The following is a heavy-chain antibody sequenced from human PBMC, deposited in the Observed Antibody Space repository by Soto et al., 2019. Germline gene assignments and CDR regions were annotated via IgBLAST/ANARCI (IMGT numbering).Heavy chain of an antibody. CDR2: IYYSGST. CDR3: ASARAEIPLLGVIIY. V-gene: IGHV4-39*01. CDR1: GGSITSSYS. D-gene: IGHD3-10*01. J-gene: IGHJ4*02. Sequence: QLQLQESGPGLVKPSETLSLMCTVSGGSITSSYSWGWIRQPPGKGLEWIGTIYYSGSTNHNPSLRSRVNNSLATSKNQYSLKLNSVTAADTALYYCASARAEIPLLGVIIYWGQGTLVTVSS.